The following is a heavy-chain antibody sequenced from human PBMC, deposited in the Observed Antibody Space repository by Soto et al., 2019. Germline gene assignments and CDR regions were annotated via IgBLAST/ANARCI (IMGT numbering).Heavy chain of an antibody. D-gene: IGHD3-22*01. CDR1: GFTFSSYA. Sequence: QVQLVESGGGVVQPGRSLRLSCAASGFTFSSYAMHWVRQAPGKGLEWVAVISYDGSNKYYADSVKGRFTISRDNSKNTLYLQMNSLRAEDTAVYYCARVPLTPYYYDSSGYWGLGLDIWGQGTMVTVSS. V-gene: IGHV3-30-3*01. CDR3: ARVPLTPYYYDSSGYWGLGLDI. CDR2: ISYDGSNK. J-gene: IGHJ3*02.